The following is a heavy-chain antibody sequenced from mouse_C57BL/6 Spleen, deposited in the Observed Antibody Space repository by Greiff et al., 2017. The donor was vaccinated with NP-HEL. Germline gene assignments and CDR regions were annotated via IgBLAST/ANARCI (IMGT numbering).Heavy chain of an antibody. J-gene: IGHJ1*03. V-gene: IGHV3-8*01. Sequence: VQLKESGPGLAKPSQTLSLPCSVTGYSITSDYWNWIRKFPGNKLEYMGYISFSGSTYYNPSLKSRISITRDTSKNQYYLQLNSVTTEDTATYYCARYYYGSSDWYFDVWGTGTTVTVSS. CDR2: ISFSGST. D-gene: IGHD1-1*01. CDR3: ARYYYGSSDWYFDV. CDR1: GYSITSDY.